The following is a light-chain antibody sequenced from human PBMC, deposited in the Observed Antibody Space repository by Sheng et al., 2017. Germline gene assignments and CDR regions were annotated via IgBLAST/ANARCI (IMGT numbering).Light chain of an antibody. Sequence: DIVMTQSPDSLAVSLGERATINCKSSQSVLYSSNNKNYLAWYQQKPGQPPKLLIYWASTRESGVPDRFSGSGSGTDFTLTINSVQAEDVALYYCQQFYSTPRPFGQGTKVEIK. J-gene: IGKJ1*01. V-gene: IGKV4-1*01. CDR1: QSVLYSSNNKNY. CDR2: WAS. CDR3: QQFYSTPRP.